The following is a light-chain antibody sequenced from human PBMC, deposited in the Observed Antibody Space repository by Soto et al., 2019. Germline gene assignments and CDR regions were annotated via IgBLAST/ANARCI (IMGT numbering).Light chain of an antibody. J-gene: IGKJ1*01. V-gene: IGKV1-5*03. CDR1: QSLSSY. Sequence: DIQMTQSRSSLSACVVDRVTITCLASQSLSSYLNWYQQKPGKAPKLLIYQASTLKSGVPSRFSGSGSGTEFSLTISSLQPDDLATYYCQPYNSHSEVFGQGTKVDI. CDR3: QPYNSHSEV. CDR2: QAS.